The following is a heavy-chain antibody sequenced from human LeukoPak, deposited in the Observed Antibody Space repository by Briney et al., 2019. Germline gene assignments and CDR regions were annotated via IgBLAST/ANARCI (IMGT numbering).Heavy chain of an antibody. D-gene: IGHD3-3*01. V-gene: IGHV4-34*01. Sequence: SETLSLTCAVYGGSFSGYYWSWIRQPPGKGLEWIGEINHSGSTNYTPSLKSRVTISVDTSKNQFSLKLSSVTAADTAVYYCARGRVLRFLEWLPNYYYYYMDVWGKGTTVTVSS. J-gene: IGHJ6*03. CDR2: INHSGST. CDR1: GGSFSGYY. CDR3: ARGRVLRFLEWLPNYYYYYMDV.